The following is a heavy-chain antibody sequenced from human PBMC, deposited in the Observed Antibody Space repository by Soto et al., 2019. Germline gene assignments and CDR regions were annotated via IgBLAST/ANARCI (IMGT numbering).Heavy chain of an antibody. J-gene: IGHJ4*02. D-gene: IGHD2-2*01. CDR2: INQDGSEK. Sequence: EVQLVESGGGLVQPGGSLRLSCAASAVSFSALWMSWVRQIPGKGLEWVANINQDGSEKQYVDSVKGRFTISRDNAKNSIFLQMNSLRAEDSAVYYSARDRGWNIVVIPAAFDLWGRGALVCVSS. V-gene: IGHV3-7*01. CDR1: AVSFSALW. CDR3: ARDRGWNIVVIPAAFDL.